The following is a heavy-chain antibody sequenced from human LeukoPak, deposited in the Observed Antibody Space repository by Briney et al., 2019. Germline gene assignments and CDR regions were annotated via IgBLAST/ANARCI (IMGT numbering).Heavy chain of an antibody. D-gene: IGHD3-10*01. CDR3: ARARIGVWFGEPQGDGHYFDY. CDR1: GGSISSGDYY. V-gene: IGHV4-30-4*01. J-gene: IGHJ4*02. CDR2: IYYSGST. Sequence: SQTLSLTCTVSGGSISSGDYYWSWIRQPPGKGLEWIGYIYYSGSTYYNPSLKSRVTISVDTSKNQFSLKLSSVTAADTAVYYCARARIGVWFGEPQGDGHYFDYWGQGTLVTVSS.